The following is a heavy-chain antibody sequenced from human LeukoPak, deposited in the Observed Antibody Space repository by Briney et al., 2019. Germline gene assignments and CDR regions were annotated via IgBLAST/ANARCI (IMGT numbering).Heavy chain of an antibody. CDR1: GFTFSSYA. J-gene: IGHJ3*02. D-gene: IGHD2-21*02. Sequence: GGSLRLSCAASGFTFSSYAMSWVRQAPGKGLEWVAAISYDGSNKYYADSVKGRFTISRDNSKNTLYLQMNSLRADDTAVYYCARVTTAIPDAFDIWGQGTMVTVSS. CDR3: ARVTTAIPDAFDI. V-gene: IGHV3-30*04. CDR2: ISYDGSNK.